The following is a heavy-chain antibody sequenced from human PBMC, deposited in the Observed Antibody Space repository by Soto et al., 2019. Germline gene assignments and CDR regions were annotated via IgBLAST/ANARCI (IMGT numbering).Heavy chain of an antibody. J-gene: IGHJ4*02. CDR3: AVPSGSFYLPLNY. CDR2: TSGSGGST. Sequence: PGGSLRLSCAASGFAFNNYDMTWVRQAPGKGLEWLSVTSGSGGSTYYADSVKGRFTISRDNSEKTIFLQMNSLRAEDTAIYYCAVPSGSFYLPLNYWGQGTLVTVSS. CDR1: GFAFNNYD. V-gene: IGHV3-23*01. D-gene: IGHD3-10*01.